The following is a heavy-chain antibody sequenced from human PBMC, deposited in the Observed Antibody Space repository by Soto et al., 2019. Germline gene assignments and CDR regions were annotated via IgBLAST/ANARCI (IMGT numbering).Heavy chain of an antibody. Sequence: GGSLRLSCAASGFTISSYAMSWVRQAPGKGLEWVSAISGSGGSTYYADSVKGRFTISRDNSKNTLYLQMNSLRAEDTAVYYCEKDWATGTTILFDYWGQGTLVTVSS. V-gene: IGHV3-23*01. J-gene: IGHJ4*02. D-gene: IGHD1-7*01. CDR1: GFTISSYA. CDR3: EKDWATGTTILFDY. CDR2: ISGSGGST.